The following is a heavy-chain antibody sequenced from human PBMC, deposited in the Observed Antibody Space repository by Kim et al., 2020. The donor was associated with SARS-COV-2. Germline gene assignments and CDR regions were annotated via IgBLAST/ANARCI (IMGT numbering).Heavy chain of an antibody. Sequence: ASVKVSCKASGYTFTGYYMHWVRQAPGQGLEWMGWINPNSGGTNYAQKFQGRVTMTRDTSISTAYMELSRLRSDDTAVYYCARGKLSSGWYAPTDYWGQGTLVTVSS. J-gene: IGHJ4*02. CDR1: GYTFTGYY. CDR3: ARGKLSSGWYAPTDY. V-gene: IGHV1-2*02. D-gene: IGHD6-19*01. CDR2: INPNSGGT.